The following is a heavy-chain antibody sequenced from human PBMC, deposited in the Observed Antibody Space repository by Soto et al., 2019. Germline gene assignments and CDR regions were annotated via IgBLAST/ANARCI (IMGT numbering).Heavy chain of an antibody. CDR2: INPNSGGT. D-gene: IGHD6-6*01. CDR3: AREVGYVISSPPEVRFDP. Sequence: ASVKVSCKASGYTFTGYYMHWVRQAPGQGLEWMGWINPNSGGTNYAQKCQGWVTMTRDTSISTAYMELSRLRSDDTAVYYCAREVGYVISSPPEVRFDPWGQGTLVTVSS. CDR1: GYTFTGYY. V-gene: IGHV1-2*04. J-gene: IGHJ5*02.